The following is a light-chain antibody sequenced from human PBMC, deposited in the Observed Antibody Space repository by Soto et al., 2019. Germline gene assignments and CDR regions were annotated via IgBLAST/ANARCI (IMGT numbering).Light chain of an antibody. CDR3: QQYENYWT. V-gene: IGKV1-5*01. J-gene: IGKJ1*01. CDR2: DAS. CDR1: QSISSW. Sequence: DILMTQSPSTVSATAGYRVSITCRASQSISSWLAWYQHKPGKAPKLLIYDASNLDSGVPSRFSGSGSGTEFSLTISNLQPDDYATYYCQQYENYWTFGQGTKVDI.